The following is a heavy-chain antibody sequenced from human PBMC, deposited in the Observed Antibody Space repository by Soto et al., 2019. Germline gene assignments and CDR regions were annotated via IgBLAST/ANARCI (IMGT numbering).Heavy chain of an antibody. CDR1: GFTFSSSG. V-gene: IGHV3-30*18. Sequence: QVQLVESGGGVVQPGRSLRLSCAASGFTFSSSGMHWVRQAPGKGLEWVAVTSFDGSSGYYADSVRGRFTISRDNSNNSLYLPLNSLSAEDTAVYYCAKSPPPVAGYFDYWGQGTLVTVSS. D-gene: IGHD6-19*01. CDR2: TSFDGSSG. CDR3: AKSPPPVAGYFDY. J-gene: IGHJ4*02.